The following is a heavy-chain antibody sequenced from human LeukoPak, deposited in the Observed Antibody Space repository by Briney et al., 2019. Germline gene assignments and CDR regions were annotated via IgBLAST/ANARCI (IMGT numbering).Heavy chain of an antibody. Sequence: LSGGSLRLSCAASGFTFSSYAMSWVRQAPGKGLEWVSAISGSGGSTYYADSVKGRFTISRDNAKNTLYLQMNSLRAEDTAVYYCAKGRLRIAARPDVVYYYYMDVWGKGTTVTVSS. CDR1: GFTFSSYA. V-gene: IGHV3-23*01. CDR3: AKGRLRIAARPDVVYYYYMDV. CDR2: ISGSGGST. D-gene: IGHD6-6*01. J-gene: IGHJ6*03.